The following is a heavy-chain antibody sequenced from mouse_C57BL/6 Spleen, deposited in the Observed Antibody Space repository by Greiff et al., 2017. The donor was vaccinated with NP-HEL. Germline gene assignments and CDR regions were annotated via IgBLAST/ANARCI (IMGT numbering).Heavy chain of an antibody. CDR3: ARPPITTVVEVDYFDY. V-gene: IGHV1-64*01. J-gene: IGHJ2*01. D-gene: IGHD1-1*01. CDR2: IHPNSGST. Sequence: QVQLQQPGAELVKPGASVKLSCKASGYTFTSYWMHWVKQRPGQGLEWIGMIHPNSGSTNYNEKFKSKATLTVDKSSSTAYMQLSSLTSEDSAVYYCARPPITTVVEVDYFDYWGQGTTLTVSS. CDR1: GYTFTSYW.